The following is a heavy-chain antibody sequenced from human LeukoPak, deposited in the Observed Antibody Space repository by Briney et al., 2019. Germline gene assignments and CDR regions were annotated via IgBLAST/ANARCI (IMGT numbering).Heavy chain of an antibody. CDR1: GFTFINYA. CDR2: ISGSGGST. J-gene: IGHJ5*02. Sequence: PGGSLRLSCAASGFTFINYAMTWVRQAPGKGLEWVSAISGSGGSTYYADSVKGRFTISRDNSKNTLYLQMNSLRAEDTAVYYCAFRCCSSTSPYPWGQGTLVTVSS. D-gene: IGHD2-2*01. V-gene: IGHV3-23*01. CDR3: AFRCCSSTSPYP.